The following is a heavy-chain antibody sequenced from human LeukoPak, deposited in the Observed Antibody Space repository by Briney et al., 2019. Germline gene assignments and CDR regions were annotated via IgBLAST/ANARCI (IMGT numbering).Heavy chain of an antibody. J-gene: IGHJ3*02. V-gene: IGHV3-7*01. D-gene: IGHD6-19*01. CDR1: GFTFRSYW. Sequence: GGSLRLSCAASGFTFRSYWMSWVRQAPGKGLEWVANIKQDGSEKYYVDSVKGRFTISRDNAKNSLYLQMNSLRDEDTAVYYCARGGGSGRWGSAFDMWGQGTLVTVSS. CDR2: IKQDGSEK. CDR3: ARGGGSGRWGSAFDM.